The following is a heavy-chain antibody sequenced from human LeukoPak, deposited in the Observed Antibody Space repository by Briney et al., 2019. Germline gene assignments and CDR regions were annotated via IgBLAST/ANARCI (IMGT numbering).Heavy chain of an antibody. D-gene: IGHD2-2*01. Sequence: ASVKVSCKASGYTFTSYGISWVRQAPGQGLEWMGWISAYNGNTNYAQKLQGRVTMTTDTSTSTAYIELRSLRSDDTAVYYCAMSCSSTICRDAFDIWGQGTMGTVS. CDR1: GYTFTSYG. J-gene: IGHJ3*02. CDR2: ISAYNGNT. V-gene: IGHV1-18*01. CDR3: AMSCSSTICRDAFDI.